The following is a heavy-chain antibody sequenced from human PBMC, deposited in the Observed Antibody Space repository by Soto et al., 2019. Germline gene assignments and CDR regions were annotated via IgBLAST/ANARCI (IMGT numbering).Heavy chain of an antibody. J-gene: IGHJ6*01. CDR3: PKGTKMVSHYYGFDV. CDR2: ISGSGGTT. D-gene: IGHD3-10*01. Sequence: VGSLMLSCAASGFNFNRFAMICVPQAPGQGLEWVSSISGSGGTTYYADSVKGRFTLSRDNSNNTVFLHMNSLGADDSARYYCPKGTKMVSHYYGFDVWGQGTTVTVSS. V-gene: IGHV3-23*01. CDR1: GFNFNRFA.